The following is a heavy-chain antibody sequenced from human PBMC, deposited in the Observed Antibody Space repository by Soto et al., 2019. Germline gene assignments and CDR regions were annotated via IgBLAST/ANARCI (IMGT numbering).Heavy chain of an antibody. J-gene: IGHJ4*02. CDR1: GGSLSSDTYS. Sequence: SESMSLTRTVCGGSLSSDTYSWSWIRQNPGKGLEWIGYIYHAGSTYYNSSLKSRVAISVDTSKNQFSLKLSSVTAADTAVYYCARYCSGGSCRMSYFGYWGQGTLVTVSS. V-gene: IGHV4-31*02. CDR2: IYHAGST. CDR3: ARYCSGGSCRMSYFGY. D-gene: IGHD2-15*01.